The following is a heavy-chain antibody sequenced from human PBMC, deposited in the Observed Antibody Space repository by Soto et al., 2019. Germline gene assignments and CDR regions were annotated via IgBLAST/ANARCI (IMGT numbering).Heavy chain of an antibody. J-gene: IGHJ4*02. CDR1: GFTFSGRG. D-gene: IGHD4-17*01. CDR2: ISGSSAST. V-gene: IGHV3-23*01. CDR3: AKDYDYGGNSFDY. Sequence: GGSLRLSCAASGFTFSGRGMIWVRQAPGKGLEWLSYISGSSASTYYADSVKGRFTISRDNSKNTLYLQMNSLRDEDTAVYYCAKDYDYGGNSFDYWGQGTLVTVSS.